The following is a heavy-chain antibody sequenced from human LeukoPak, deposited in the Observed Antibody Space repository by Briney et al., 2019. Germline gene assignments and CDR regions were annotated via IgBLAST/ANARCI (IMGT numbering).Heavy chain of an antibody. CDR3: TRDQNHPGYSSGWYY. CDR2: ISHTDDPS. V-gene: IGHV3-48*04. D-gene: IGHD6-19*01. J-gene: IGHJ4*01. CDR1: GFTFSSFT. Sequence: GGSLRLSCAASGFTFSSFTMIWVRQAPGQGLEWVSSISHTDDPSHYADSVRGRFSISRDNAKNSLYLQMNSLRVDDTAAYYCTRDQNHPGYSSGWYYWGHGTLVTVSS.